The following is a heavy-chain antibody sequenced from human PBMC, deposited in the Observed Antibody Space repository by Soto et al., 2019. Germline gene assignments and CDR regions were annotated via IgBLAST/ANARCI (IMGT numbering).Heavy chain of an antibody. Sequence: SETLSLTCAVSGGSFTSNNWWTWVRQPPGQGLEWIGEIYRTGSTNYNPSLKSRVTISLDKSENQFSLKVTSLNAADTAVYYCESRDPGTSVDYWGQGTLVTVS. CDR2: IYRTGST. J-gene: IGHJ4*02. CDR3: ESRDPGTSVDY. V-gene: IGHV4-4*02. D-gene: IGHD1-7*01. CDR1: GGSFTSNNW.